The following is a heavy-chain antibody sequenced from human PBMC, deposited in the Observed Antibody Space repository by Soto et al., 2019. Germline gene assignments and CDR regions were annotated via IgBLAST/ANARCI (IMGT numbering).Heavy chain of an antibody. D-gene: IGHD2-15*01. CDR2: ISGGGDGT. J-gene: IGHJ3*01. Sequence: EVQLLESGGGLVQPGGSLRLSCAASGFTFINYAMTWVRQAPGKGLEWVSTISGGGDGTYYADSVKGHFTISRDNSKNTLYLQMNSRRAVDTAIYYCAKKGLGSLKTVCSGGGCPYAFDLWGQGTMVTVSS. V-gene: IGHV3-23*01. CDR1: GFTFINYA. CDR3: AKKGLGSLKTVCSGGGCPYAFDL.